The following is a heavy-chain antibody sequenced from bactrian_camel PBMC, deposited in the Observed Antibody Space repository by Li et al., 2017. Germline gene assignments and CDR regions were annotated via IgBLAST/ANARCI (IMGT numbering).Heavy chain of an antibody. CDR3: ATDKEAINRVCIAAAVTGLGV. Sequence: QVQLVESGGGSVQAGGSLRLSCVVSGYAVESRYYCMGWFRQAPEKEREGVAGIDSDDVTTYAQSVKGRFTISLDNTKNILYLQMNNLQPEDTAMYYCATDKEAINRVCIAAAVTGLGVRGQGTQVTVS. V-gene: IGHV3S55*01. CDR1: GYAVESRYYC. D-gene: IGHD5*01. CDR2: IDSDDVT. J-gene: IGHJ4*01.